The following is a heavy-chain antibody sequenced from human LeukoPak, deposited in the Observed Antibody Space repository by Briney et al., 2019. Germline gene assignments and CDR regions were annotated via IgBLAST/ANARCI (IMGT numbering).Heavy chain of an antibody. CDR3: ARESYSSAWFFNY. CDR1: GGSISGSNYY. D-gene: IGHD6-19*01. Sequence: PSETLSLTCTVSGGSISGSNYYWGWIRQPPGKGLEWIGSIYYSGSTYYNPSLKSRVTISVDTSKNQSSLKLNSVTAADTAVYYCARESYSSAWFFNYWGQGTLVTVSS. V-gene: IGHV4-39*02. CDR2: IYYSGST. J-gene: IGHJ4*02.